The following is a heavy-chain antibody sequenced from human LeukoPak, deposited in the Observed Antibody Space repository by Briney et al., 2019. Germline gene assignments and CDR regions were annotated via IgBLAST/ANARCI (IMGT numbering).Heavy chain of an antibody. CDR3: ARIEGAYCSSTSCYTLDFDY. V-gene: IGHV1-2*02. J-gene: IGHJ4*02. D-gene: IGHD2-2*02. Sequence: GASVKVSCKASGYTFTGYYMHWVRQAPGQGLEWMGWINPNSGGTNYAQKFQGRVTMTRDTSISTAYMELSRLRSDDTAVYCRARIEGAYCSSTSCYTLDFDYWGQGTLVTVSS. CDR2: INPNSGGT. CDR1: GYTFTGYY.